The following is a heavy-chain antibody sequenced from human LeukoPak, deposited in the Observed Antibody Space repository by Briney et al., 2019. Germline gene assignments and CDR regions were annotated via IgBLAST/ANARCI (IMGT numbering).Heavy chain of an antibody. Sequence: GSLRLSCAASGFIFSTYWMTWVRQAPGKGLEWVANIKQDGSEKYYVDSVKGRFTISRDNAKNSLYLQMNSLRAEDTALYYCARGRQHHDYWGQGTLVTVSS. J-gene: IGHJ4*02. V-gene: IGHV3-7*01. CDR1: GFIFSTYW. CDR3: ARGRQHHDY. D-gene: IGHD2-2*01. CDR2: IKQDGSEK.